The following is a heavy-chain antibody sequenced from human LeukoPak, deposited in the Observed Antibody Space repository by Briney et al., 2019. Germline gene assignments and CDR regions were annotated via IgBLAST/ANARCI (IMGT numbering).Heavy chain of an antibody. D-gene: IGHD1-26*01. Sequence: GGSPRLSCAASGFTFSSYWMSWVRQAPGKGLEWVANIKQDGSEKYYVDSVKGRFTISRDNAKNSLYLQMNSLRAEDTAVYYCARDGGSYYEGYYFDYWGQGTLVTVSS. J-gene: IGHJ4*02. CDR1: GFTFSSYW. CDR2: IKQDGSEK. CDR3: ARDGGSYYEGYYFDY. V-gene: IGHV3-7*01.